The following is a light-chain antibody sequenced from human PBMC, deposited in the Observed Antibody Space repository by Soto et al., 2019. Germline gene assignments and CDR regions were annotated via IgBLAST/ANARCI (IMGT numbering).Light chain of an antibody. CDR1: SSNIGAGYD. CDR3: QSYESSLSEVV. CDR2: GNS. Sequence: QSVLTQPPSVSGAPGQRVTISCTGSSSNIGAGYDVHWYQQLPGTAPKLLIYGNSNRPSGVPDRFSGSKSGTSASLAITGLQAEDEADYYCQSYESSLSEVVFGGGTKLTVL. J-gene: IGLJ2*01. V-gene: IGLV1-40*01.